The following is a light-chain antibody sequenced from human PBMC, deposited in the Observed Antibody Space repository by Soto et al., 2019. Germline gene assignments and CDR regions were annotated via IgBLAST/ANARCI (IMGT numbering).Light chain of an antibody. J-gene: IGKJ4*01. CDR1: QSVGSN. V-gene: IGKV3-15*01. Sequence: VWMPYPGTLSVSPEEVDTVSCRPSQSVGSNLAWYQQKPGQAPMLLIYGASTRATGIPARFSGSGSGTEFTLTIRCLQSEDFAVYYCQQYNAWPLTFGGGTKVDIK. CDR3: QQYNAWPLT. CDR2: GAS.